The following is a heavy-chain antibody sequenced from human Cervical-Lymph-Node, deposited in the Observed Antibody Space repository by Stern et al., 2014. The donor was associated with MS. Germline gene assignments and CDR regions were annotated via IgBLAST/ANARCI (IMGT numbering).Heavy chain of an antibody. J-gene: IGHJ4*02. CDR2: IYWDDDK. Sequence: QITLKESGPTLVKPTQTLMLTCTSSGFSLSTSGVGVGWIRQPPGKALECLARIYWDDDKRYSPSLKSRLTITKDTSKNQVVLSMTNMDPVDTATYYCAHLTRGRPVTQYYFDYWGQGTLVTVSS. CDR3: AHLTRGRPVTQYYFDY. CDR1: GFSLSTSGVG. D-gene: IGHD4-17*01. V-gene: IGHV2-5*02.